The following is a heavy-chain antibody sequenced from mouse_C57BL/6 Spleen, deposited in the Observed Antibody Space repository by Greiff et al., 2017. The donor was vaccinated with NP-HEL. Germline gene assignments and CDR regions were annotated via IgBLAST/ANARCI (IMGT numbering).Heavy chain of an antibody. J-gene: IGHJ3*01. D-gene: IGHD2-5*01. V-gene: IGHV1-55*01. CDR3: ARLPAYYSNYEWFAY. CDR2: IYPGSGST. Sequence: VQLQQPGAELVKPGASVKMSCKASGYTFTSYWITWVKQRPGQGLEWIGDIYPGSGSTNYNEKFKSKATLTVDTSSSTAYMQLSSLTSEDSAVYYCARLPAYYSNYEWFAYWGQGTLVTVSA. CDR1: GYTFTSYW.